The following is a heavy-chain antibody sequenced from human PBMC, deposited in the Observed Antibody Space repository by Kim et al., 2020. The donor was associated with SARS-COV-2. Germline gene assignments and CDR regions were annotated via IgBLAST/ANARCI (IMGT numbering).Heavy chain of an antibody. D-gene: IGHD3-3*01. CDR1: GGTFSSYA. CDR3: ARGTNGITIFGVVITHYYYYGMDV. V-gene: IGHV1-69*13. CDR2: IIPIFGTA. Sequence: SVKVSCKASGGTFSSYAISWVRQAPGQGLEWMGGIIPIFGTANYAQKFQGRVTITADESTSTAYMELSSLRSEDTAVYYCARGTNGITIFGVVITHYYYYGMDVWGQGTTVTVSS. J-gene: IGHJ6*02.